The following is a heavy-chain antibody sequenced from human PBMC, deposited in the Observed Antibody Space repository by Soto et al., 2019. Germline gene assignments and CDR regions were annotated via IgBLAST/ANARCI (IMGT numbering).Heavy chain of an antibody. Sequence: QVQLQESGPGLVKPSETLSLTCTVSGGSVSSGSYYWSWIRQPPGKGLGWIGYIYYSGSTNYNPSLKSRVTISVDTSKNQFSLKLSSVTAADTAVYYCARALQPEMGIDYWGQGTLVTVSS. CDR2: IYYSGST. CDR1: GGSVSSGSYY. V-gene: IGHV4-61*01. J-gene: IGHJ4*02. D-gene: IGHD7-27*01. CDR3: ARALQPEMGIDY.